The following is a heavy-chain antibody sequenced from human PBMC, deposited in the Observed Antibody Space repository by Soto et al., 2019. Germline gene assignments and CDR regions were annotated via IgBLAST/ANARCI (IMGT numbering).Heavy chain of an antibody. Sequence: TSVKVSCKASGGTFSSHAISWVRQAPGQGLECMGGIIPIFGTANYAQKFQGRVTITADESTSTAYMELSSLRSEDTAVYYCRGRTDGGYYYYGMDVWGQGTTVTVSS. J-gene: IGHJ6*02. D-gene: IGHD3-16*01. CDR1: GGTFSSHA. CDR2: IIPIFGTA. CDR3: RGRTDGGYYYYGMDV. V-gene: IGHV1-69*13.